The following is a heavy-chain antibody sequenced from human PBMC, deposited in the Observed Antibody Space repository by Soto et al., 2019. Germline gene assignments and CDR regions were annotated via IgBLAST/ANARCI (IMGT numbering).Heavy chain of an antibody. D-gene: IGHD1-26*01. Sequence: QVHLLESGGGVVQPGRSLRLSCATSGFTFSSYVMHWVRQAPGNGLEWVAAIWSDGSNKYYTDSVKGRFTISRDNSKNTLYLQMNSLRAEDTAVYNCARESGSYHFDYWGQGTLVTVSS. CDR3: ARESGSYHFDY. J-gene: IGHJ4*02. CDR1: GFTFSSYV. V-gene: IGHV3-33*01. CDR2: IWSDGSNK.